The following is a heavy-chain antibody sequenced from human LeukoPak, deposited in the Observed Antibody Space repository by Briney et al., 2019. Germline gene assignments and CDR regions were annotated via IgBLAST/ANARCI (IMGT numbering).Heavy chain of an antibody. CDR3: ARDRQLWFGDGYFDY. V-gene: IGHV3-23*01. Sequence: GGSLRLSCAASGFTFSSYAMSWVRQAPGKGLEWVSAISGSGGSTYYADSVKGRFTISRDNAKNSLYLQMNSLRAEDTALYYCARDRQLWFGDGYFDYWGQGTLVTVSS. J-gene: IGHJ4*02. D-gene: IGHD3-10*01. CDR1: GFTFSSYA. CDR2: ISGSGGST.